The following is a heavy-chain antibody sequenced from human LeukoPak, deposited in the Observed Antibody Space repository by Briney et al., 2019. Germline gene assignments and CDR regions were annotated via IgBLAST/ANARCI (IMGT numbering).Heavy chain of an antibody. CDR1: GGSFSGYY. V-gene: IGHV4-34*01. CDR3: ARTYDFWSGYWVDY. D-gene: IGHD3-3*01. Sequence: SETLSLTCAVYGGSFSGYYWSWIRQPPGKGLEWIWEINHSGSTNYNPSLKSRVTISVDTSKNQFSLKLSSVTAADTAVYYCARTYDFWSGYWVDYWGQGTLVTVSS. J-gene: IGHJ4*02. CDR2: INHSGST.